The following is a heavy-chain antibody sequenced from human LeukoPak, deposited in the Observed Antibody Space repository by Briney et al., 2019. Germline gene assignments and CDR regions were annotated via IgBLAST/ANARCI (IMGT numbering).Heavy chain of an antibody. V-gene: IGHV3-53*01. CDR3: ARDGSGGYRNRGVFDI. D-gene: IGHD5-18*01. CDR1: GFTVSNNY. CDR2: LYSGGGT. Sequence: VGSLRLSCAASGFTVSNNYMNWVRQAPGKGLEWVSILYSGGGTYYADSVKGRFTISRDNSKNTLYLQMNSLRAEDTAVYYCARDGSGGYRNRGVFDIWGQGTMVTVSS. J-gene: IGHJ3*02.